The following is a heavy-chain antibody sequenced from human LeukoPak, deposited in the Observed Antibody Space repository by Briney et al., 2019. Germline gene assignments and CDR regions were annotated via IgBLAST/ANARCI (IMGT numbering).Heavy chain of an antibody. D-gene: IGHD3-3*01. CDR1: GYTFTSYG. CDR3: ARVALRFLEWLLFGWFDP. CDR2: ISAYNGNT. Sequence: ASVKVSFKASGYTFTSYGISWVRQAPGQGLEWMGWISAYNGNTNYAQKLQGRVTMTTDTSTSTAYMELRSLRSDDTAVYYCARVALRFLEWLLFGWFDPWGQGTLVTVSS. V-gene: IGHV1-18*01. J-gene: IGHJ5*02.